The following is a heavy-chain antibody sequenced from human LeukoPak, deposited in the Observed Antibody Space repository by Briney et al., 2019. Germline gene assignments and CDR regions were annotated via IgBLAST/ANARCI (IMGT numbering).Heavy chain of an antibody. Sequence: PSETLSLTCAVYGGSFSGYYWSWIRQPPGKGLEWIGETNHSGSTNYNPSLKSRVTISVDTSKNQFSLKLSSVTAADTAVYYCARGRVGATRDFDYWGQGTLVTVSS. CDR2: TNHSGST. CDR3: ARGRVGATRDFDY. J-gene: IGHJ4*02. D-gene: IGHD1-26*01. V-gene: IGHV4-34*01. CDR1: GGSFSGYY.